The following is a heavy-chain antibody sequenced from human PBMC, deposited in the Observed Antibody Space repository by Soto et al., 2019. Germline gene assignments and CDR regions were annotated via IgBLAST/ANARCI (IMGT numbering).Heavy chain of an antibody. D-gene: IGHD6-13*01. V-gene: IGHV4-39*01. CDR3: ARLRACSSWIWAFDS. CDR2: IYYSGST. Sequence: SETLSLTCTVSGDSISSSNYYWGWIRQPPGKGLEWIGNIYYSGSTYYNPSLKSRVTISVDTSKKQFSLKLSSVTAADTAVYYCARLRACSSWIWAFDSWGQGTLVTVSS. J-gene: IGHJ4*02. CDR1: GDSISSSNYY.